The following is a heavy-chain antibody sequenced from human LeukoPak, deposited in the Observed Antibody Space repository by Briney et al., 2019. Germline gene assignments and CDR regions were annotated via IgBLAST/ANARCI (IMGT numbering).Heavy chain of an antibody. CDR3: ARRGIVDTIRAFDI. CDR2: IYYSGST. CDR1: GGSISSYY. V-gene: IGHV4-59*12. Sequence: PSETLSLTCTVSGGSISSYYWSWIRQPPGKGLEWIGYIYYSGSTNYNPSLKSRVTISVDTSKNQFSLKLSSVTAADTAVYYCARRGIVDTIRAFDIWGQGTMVTVSS. J-gene: IGHJ3*02. D-gene: IGHD5-12*01.